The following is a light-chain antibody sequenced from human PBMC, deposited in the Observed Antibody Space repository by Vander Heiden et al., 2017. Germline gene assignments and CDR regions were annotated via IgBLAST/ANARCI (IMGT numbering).Light chain of an antibody. CDR1: QGVSSSY. V-gene: IGKV3-20*01. J-gene: IGKJ5*01. CDR2: GAS. Sequence: IVFTHPPVPLYLSQGEIATLSCRASQGVSSSYLAWYQQKPGQAPRLLIYGASSRDTGIPDRFSGSGSGTDFTLTISRLEPEDFAVYYCQQYGSFPITFGQGTRLEIK. CDR3: QQYGSFPIT.